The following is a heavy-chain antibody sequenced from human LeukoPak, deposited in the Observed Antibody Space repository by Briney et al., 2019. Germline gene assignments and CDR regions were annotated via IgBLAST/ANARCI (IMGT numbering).Heavy chain of an antibody. J-gene: IGHJ4*02. CDR2: INHSGST. V-gene: IGHV4-34*01. Sequence: PSETLSLTCAVYGASFSVYYSSWIRQPPGKGLEWIGEINHSGSTNYNPSLKSRVTISVDTSKNQFSVELSSVTAADTAVYYCARGAAFGQLVPFDYWGQGTLVSVSS. D-gene: IGHD6-6*01. CDR1: GASFSVYY. CDR3: ARGAAFGQLVPFDY.